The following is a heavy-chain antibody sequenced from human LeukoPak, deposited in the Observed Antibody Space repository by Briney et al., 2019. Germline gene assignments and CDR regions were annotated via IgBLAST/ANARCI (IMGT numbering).Heavy chain of an antibody. V-gene: IGHV4-39*07. CDR1: GGSISSSSYY. CDR2: IYYSGST. CDR3: ARAFYDPRSFDY. J-gene: IGHJ4*02. D-gene: IGHD5/OR15-5a*01. Sequence: SETLSLTCTVSGGSISSSSYYWGWIRQPPGKGLEWIGSIYYSGSTYYNPPLKSRVTISVDTSKNQFSLKLSSVTAADTAVYYCARAFYDPRSFDYWGQGTLVTVSS.